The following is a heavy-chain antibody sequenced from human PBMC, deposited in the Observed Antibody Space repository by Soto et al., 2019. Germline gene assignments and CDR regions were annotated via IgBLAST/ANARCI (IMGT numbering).Heavy chain of an antibody. CDR3: ASDIVSGHSRDY. V-gene: IGHV3-11*01. CDR1: GVRLTDYS. D-gene: IGHD3-9*01. Sequence: SLRPSGAAAGVRLTDYSMNWVRQAPGKGLEWLSYISGSSAITYYTHSVNGRFTVSRDDSQNTLYLQMDSVRVDDTAIYYCASDIVSGHSRDYWGQGTLVPVSS. CDR2: ISGSSAIT. J-gene: IGHJ4*02.